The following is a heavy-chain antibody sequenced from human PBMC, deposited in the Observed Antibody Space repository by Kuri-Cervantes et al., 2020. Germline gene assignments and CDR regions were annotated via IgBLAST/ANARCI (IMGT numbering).Heavy chain of an antibody. V-gene: IGHV4-39*07. Sequence: SETLSLTCTVSGGSISSSSYYWGWIRQPPGKGLEWIGSIYYSGSTYYNPSLKSRVTISVDTSKNQFSLKLSSVTAADTAVYYCARGPILTGYYFHYYYMDVWGKGTTVTVSS. CDR3: ARGPILTGYYFHYYYMDV. J-gene: IGHJ6*03. D-gene: IGHD3-9*01. CDR2: IYYSGST. CDR1: GGSISSSSYY.